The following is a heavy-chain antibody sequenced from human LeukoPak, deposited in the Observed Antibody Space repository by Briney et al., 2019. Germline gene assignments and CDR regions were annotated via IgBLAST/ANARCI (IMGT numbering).Heavy chain of an antibody. CDR1: GGSFSDYY. D-gene: IGHD5-12*01. Sequence: PSETLSLTCAVYGGSFSDYYWTWVRQSPGKGLEWIGEINHSGGTNYNPSLKSRVTISADTSKSQFSLKVTSVTAADTALYYCARVAHPSRNGYYLGYWGQGTLVTISS. J-gene: IGHJ4*02. CDR2: INHSGGT. CDR3: ARVAHPSRNGYYLGY. V-gene: IGHV4-34*01.